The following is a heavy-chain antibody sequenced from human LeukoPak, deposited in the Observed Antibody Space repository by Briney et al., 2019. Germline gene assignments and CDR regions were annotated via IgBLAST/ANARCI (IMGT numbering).Heavy chain of an antibody. D-gene: IGHD3-10*01. CDR1: GGPISSGSYY. J-gene: IGHJ5*02. V-gene: IGHV4-61*02. CDR2: IYTSGST. CDR3: ARALVRGVRINWFDP. Sequence: SQTLSLTCTVSGGPISSGSYYWSWIRQPAGKGLEWIGRIYTSGSTNYNPSLKSRVTISVDTSKNQFSLKLSSVTAADTAVYYCARALVRGVRINWFDPWGQGTLVTVSS.